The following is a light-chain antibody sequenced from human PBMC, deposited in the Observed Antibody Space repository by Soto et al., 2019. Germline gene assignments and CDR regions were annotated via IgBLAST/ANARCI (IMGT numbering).Light chain of an antibody. CDR1: SSDVGGYNY. CDR3: CSYAGSYTWV. J-gene: IGLJ3*02. CDR2: DVS. V-gene: IGLV2-11*01. Sequence: QSVLTQPRSVSGSPGQSVTISCTGTSSDVGGYNYVSWYQQHPGKAPKLMIYDVSKRPSGVPDRFSGSKSGNTASLTISGLPAEDEADYYCCSYAGSYTWVFGGGTQLTVL.